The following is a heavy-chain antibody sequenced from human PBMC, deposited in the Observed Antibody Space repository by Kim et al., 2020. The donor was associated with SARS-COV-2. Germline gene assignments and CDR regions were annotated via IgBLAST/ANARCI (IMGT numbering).Heavy chain of an antibody. V-gene: IGHV1-69*13. D-gene: IGHD6-13*01. CDR2: IIPIFGTA. J-gene: IGHJ4*02. CDR1: GGTFSSYA. Sequence: SVKVSCKASGGTFSSYAISWVRQAPGQGLEWMGGIIPIFGTANYAQKFQGRVTITADESTSTAYMELSSLRSEDTAVYYCARARLGQQLPPDYWGQGTLVTVSS. CDR3: ARARLGQQLPPDY.